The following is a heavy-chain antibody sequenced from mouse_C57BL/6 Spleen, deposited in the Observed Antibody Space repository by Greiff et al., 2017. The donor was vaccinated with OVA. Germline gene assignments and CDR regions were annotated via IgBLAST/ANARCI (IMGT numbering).Heavy chain of an antibody. J-gene: IGHJ4*01. CDR1: GYTFTSYG. V-gene: IGHV1-81*01. CDR3: ARGAVTTSGAMDY. D-gene: IGHD2-2*01. Sequence: VQGVESGAELARPGVSVKLSCKASGYTFTSYGISWVKQRTGQGLEWIGEIYPRSGNTYYNEKFKGKATLTADKSSSTAYMELRSLTSEDSAVYFCARGAVTTSGAMDYWGQGTSVTVSS. CDR2: IYPRSGNT.